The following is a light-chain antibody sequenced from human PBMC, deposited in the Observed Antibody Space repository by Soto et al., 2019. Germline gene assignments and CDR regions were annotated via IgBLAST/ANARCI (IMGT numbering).Light chain of an antibody. J-gene: IGKJ5*01. CDR3: QQYNNWPLT. V-gene: IGKV3D-15*01. CDR2: GAS. Sequence: MTQSPATLYVSPGERATLSCRAGQSVSSNLAWYQQKPGQAPRLLISGASTRATGVPARFSGSGTGTEFTLTITSLQSEDLAVHCSQQYNNWPLTFGPGTRLEIK. CDR1: QSVSSN.